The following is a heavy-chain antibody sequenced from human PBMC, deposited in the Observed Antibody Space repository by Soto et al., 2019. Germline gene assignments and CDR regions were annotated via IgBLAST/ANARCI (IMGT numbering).Heavy chain of an antibody. J-gene: IGHJ3*02. CDR2: ISAYNGNT. D-gene: IGHD6-13*01. CDR3: ARDDGSSWPNDAFDI. CDR1: GYTCTSYG. Sequence: ASVKVSCKASGYTCTSYGISWVLQAPGQGLEWMGWISAYNGNTNYAQKLQGRVTMTTDTSTSTAYMELRSLRSDDTAVYYCARDDGSSWPNDAFDIWGQGTMVTVAS. V-gene: IGHV1-18*01.